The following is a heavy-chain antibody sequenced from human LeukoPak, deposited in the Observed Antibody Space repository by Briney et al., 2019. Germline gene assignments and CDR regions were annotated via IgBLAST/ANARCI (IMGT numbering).Heavy chain of an antibody. J-gene: IGHJ3*02. Sequence: SETLSLTCTVSGGSISSSYWSWIRQPPGKGLEWIGYIHYSGNTNYTPTLRSRLTMSVDTSKNQFSLKLNSVTAADTAVYYCVRGYYDSGGSSNTFDIWGQGTRVTVSS. CDR1: GGSISSSY. V-gene: IGHV4-59*01. CDR2: IHYSGNT. CDR3: VRGYYDSGGSSNTFDI. D-gene: IGHD3-22*01.